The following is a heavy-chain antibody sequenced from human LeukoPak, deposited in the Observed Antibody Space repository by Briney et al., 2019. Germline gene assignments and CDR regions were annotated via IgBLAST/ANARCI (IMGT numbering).Heavy chain of an antibody. CDR2: INAGNGYT. Sequence: ASVKASCKASGYDFSYHIVHWLRQAPGQRLEWMGWINAGNGYTKYSQKLQDRVTITRDTSASTAYMELSSLRSEDTAVYYCARDTPKNYNYDSSGYWYFDLWGRGTLVSVSS. J-gene: IGHJ2*01. D-gene: IGHD3-22*01. CDR3: ARDTPKNYNYDSSGYWYFDL. CDR1: GYDFSYHI. V-gene: IGHV1-3*01.